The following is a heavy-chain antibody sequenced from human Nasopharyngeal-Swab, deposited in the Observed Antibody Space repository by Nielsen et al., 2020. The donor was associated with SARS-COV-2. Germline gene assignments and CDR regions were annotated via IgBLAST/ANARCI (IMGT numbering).Heavy chain of an antibody. V-gene: IGHV4-34*01. CDR3: ARGGSSSWYYYYYGMDV. CDR1: GVTFSGYY. Sequence: SETLSLTCAVSGVTFSGYYWSWIRQPPGKGLEWIGEINHSGSTNYNPSLKSRVTISVDTSKNQLPLMLSSVTAADTAVYYCARGGSSSWYYYYYGMDVWGQGTTVTVSS. D-gene: IGHD6-13*01. CDR2: INHSGST. J-gene: IGHJ6*02.